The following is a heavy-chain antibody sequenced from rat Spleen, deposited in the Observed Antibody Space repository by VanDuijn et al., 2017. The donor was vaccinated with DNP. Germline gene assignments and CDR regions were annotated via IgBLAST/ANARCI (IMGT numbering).Heavy chain of an antibody. Sequence: EVQLVESGGGLVQPGGSLKLSCAASGFTFSNYYMAWVRQAPKKGLEWVATIFTSGNRAFYPDSVEGRFTISRDNAKSTLYLQMNSLRSEDMATYYCARWYNSGYYFDYWGQGVMVTVSS. CDR2: IFTSGNRA. V-gene: IGHV5-7*01. CDR1: GFTFSNYY. D-gene: IGHD4-3*01. CDR3: ARWYNSGYYFDY. J-gene: IGHJ2*01.